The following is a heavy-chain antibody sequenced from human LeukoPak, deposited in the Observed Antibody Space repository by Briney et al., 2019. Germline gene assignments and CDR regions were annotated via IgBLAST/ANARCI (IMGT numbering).Heavy chain of an antibody. CDR2: ISYDGSNK. D-gene: IGHD6-19*01. V-gene: IGHV3-30-3*01. J-gene: IGHJ6*02. CDR3: ARENSSGWYVVSDYYGMDV. CDR1: GFTFSSYA. Sequence: PGRSLRLSCAASGFTFSSYAMHWVRQAPGKGLEWVAVISYDGSNKYYADSVKGRFTISRDNSKNTLYLQMNSLRAEDTAVYYCARENSSGWYVVSDYYGMDVWGQGTTVTVSS.